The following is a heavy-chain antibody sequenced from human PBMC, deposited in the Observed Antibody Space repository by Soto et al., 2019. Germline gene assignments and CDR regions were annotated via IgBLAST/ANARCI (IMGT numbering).Heavy chain of an antibody. Sequence: SETLSLTCTVSGGSISSSSYYWGWIRQPPGKGLEWIGSIYYSGSTYYNPSLKSRVTISVDTSKNQFSLKLSSVTAADTAVYYCARLKWLRLVPDNRLSPWGQGTLVTVSS. J-gene: IGHJ5*02. V-gene: IGHV4-39*01. D-gene: IGHD5-12*01. CDR3: ARLKWLRLVPDNRLSP. CDR1: GGSISSSSYY. CDR2: IYYSGST.